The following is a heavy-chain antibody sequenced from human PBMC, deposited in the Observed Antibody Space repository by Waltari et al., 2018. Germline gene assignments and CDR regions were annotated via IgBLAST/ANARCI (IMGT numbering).Heavy chain of an antibody. D-gene: IGHD1-26*01. Sequence: EVQLVESGGGLVQPGGSLRLSCACPGLRFSRCWMSWVRQAPGKGLEWVANVKPDGGEKHYVDSVKGRFTMSRDNAKNSVYLQMNSLRVEDTAVYYCVRWRWEQSEFDYWGQGTLVTVSS. CDR3: VRWRWEQSEFDY. V-gene: IGHV3-7*01. J-gene: IGHJ4*02. CDR1: GLRFSRCW. CDR2: VKPDGGEK.